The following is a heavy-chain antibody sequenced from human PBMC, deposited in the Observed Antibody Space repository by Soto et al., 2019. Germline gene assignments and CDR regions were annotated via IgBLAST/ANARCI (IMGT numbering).Heavy chain of an antibody. CDR3: GRGRSGEIGIFY. J-gene: IGHJ4*02. CDR1: GYTFSGYY. V-gene: IGHV1-2*02. D-gene: IGHD3-3*02. CDR2: IGPKSGNT. Sequence: QVQLVQSGAEVKESGASVKVSCKASGYTFSGYYIHWVRQAPGQAPEWVGEIGPKSGNTRYAQKFQGRVTMTKDTSITTVYMELRNLSPDDTAVYFCGRGRSGEIGIFYWGQGTLVTV.